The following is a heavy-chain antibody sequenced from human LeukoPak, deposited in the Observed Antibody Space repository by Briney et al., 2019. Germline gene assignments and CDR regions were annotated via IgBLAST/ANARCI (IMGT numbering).Heavy chain of an antibody. J-gene: IGHJ4*02. V-gene: IGHV3-49*04. CDR2: IRSKAYGGTT. Sequence: QPGGSLRLSCAASGFTFSSNGMNWVRQAPGKGLEWVGFIRSKAYGGTTEYAASVKGRFTISRDDSKSIAYLQMNSLKTEDTAVYYCTRDVEMATPTREYWGQGTLVTVSS. D-gene: IGHD5-24*01. CDR3: TRDVEMATPTREY. CDR1: GFTFSSNG.